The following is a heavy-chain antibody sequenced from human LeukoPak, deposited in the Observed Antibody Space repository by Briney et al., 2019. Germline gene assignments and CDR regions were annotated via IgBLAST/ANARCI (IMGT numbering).Heavy chain of an antibody. CDR3: AKGGFGELFVFYYFDY. CDR2: ISGSGGST. Sequence: GGSLRLSCAASGFTFSSYAMSWVRQAPGKGLEWVSAISGSGGSTYYADSVKGRFTISRDNSENTLYLQMNSLRAEDTAVYYCAKGGFGELFVFYYFDYWGQGTLVTVSS. D-gene: IGHD3-10*01. J-gene: IGHJ4*02. V-gene: IGHV3-23*01. CDR1: GFTFSSYA.